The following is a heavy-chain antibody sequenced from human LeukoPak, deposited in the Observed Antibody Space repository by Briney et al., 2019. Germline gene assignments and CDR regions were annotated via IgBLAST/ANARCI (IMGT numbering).Heavy chain of an antibody. V-gene: IGHV4-34*01. Sequence: KPSETLSLTCAVYGGSFSGYYWSWIRQPPGKGLEWIGEINHSGSTNYNPSLKSRVTISVDTSKNQFSLKLSSVTAADTAVYYCAVMPFQVGDYPYYYYYGMDVWGQGTTVTVSS. D-gene: IGHD4-17*01. CDR1: GGSFSGYY. CDR2: INHSGST. J-gene: IGHJ6*02. CDR3: AVMPFQVGDYPYYYYYGMDV.